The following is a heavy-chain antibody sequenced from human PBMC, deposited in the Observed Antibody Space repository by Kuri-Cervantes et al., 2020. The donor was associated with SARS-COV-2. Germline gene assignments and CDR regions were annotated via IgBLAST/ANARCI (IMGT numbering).Heavy chain of an antibody. Sequence: ASVKVSCKASGYTFTGYYMHWVRQAPGQGLEWMGWINPNSGGTNYAQKFQGRVTMTRDTSISTAYMELSRLRSDDTAVYYCARVGYDFWSAQPGDYYYYMDVWGKGTTVTVSS. V-gene: IGHV1-2*02. J-gene: IGHJ6*03. CDR1: GYTFTGYY. CDR2: INPNSGGT. CDR3: ARVGYDFWSAQPGDYYYYMDV. D-gene: IGHD3-3*01.